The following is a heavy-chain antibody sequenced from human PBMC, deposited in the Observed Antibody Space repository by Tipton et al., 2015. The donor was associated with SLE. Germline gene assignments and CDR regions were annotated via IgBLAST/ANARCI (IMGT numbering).Heavy chain of an antibody. Sequence: TLSLTCNVSGDSISNYYWSWVRQTPGKGLEWIAYVYYRGRADYNPSLKSRVSISVDTSKNHFSLRLSSVTAADTAVYYCGRAPRPIAVAGWYFDLWGRGTLVTVSS. CDR3: GRAPRPIAVAGWYFDL. V-gene: IGHV4-59*01. CDR1: GDSISNYY. CDR2: VYYRGRA. J-gene: IGHJ2*01. D-gene: IGHD6-19*01.